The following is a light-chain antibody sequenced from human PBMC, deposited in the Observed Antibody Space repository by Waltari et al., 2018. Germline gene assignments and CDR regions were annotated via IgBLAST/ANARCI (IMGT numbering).Light chain of an antibody. V-gene: IGLV4-69*01. Sequence: QLVLTQSPSASASLGASVKLTCHLSSVHSNYAIAWHPQQPEKAPRYFMNLNRHGTHNKGDGLPDRVSGSSSGAERYLTISSLQSEDEADYYCQTWGTGIRVFGGGTKLTVL. CDR1: SVHSNYA. CDR2: LNRHGTH. J-gene: IGLJ3*02. CDR3: QTWGTGIRV.